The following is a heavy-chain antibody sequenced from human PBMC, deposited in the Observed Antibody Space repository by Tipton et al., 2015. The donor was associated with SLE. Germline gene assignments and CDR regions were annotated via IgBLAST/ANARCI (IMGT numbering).Heavy chain of an antibody. CDR2: LYYSGST. J-gene: IGHJ6*02. V-gene: IGHV4-59*11. CDR3: ARETNYEGGMDV. CDR1: GGSISSHF. D-gene: IGHD3-22*01. Sequence: LTCTVSGGSISSHFWSWIRQPPGKGLEWIAYLYYSGSTYYNPSLKSRVTISVDTSRNHFSLKLSSVTAADTAVYYCARETNYEGGMDVWGQGTTVTVSS.